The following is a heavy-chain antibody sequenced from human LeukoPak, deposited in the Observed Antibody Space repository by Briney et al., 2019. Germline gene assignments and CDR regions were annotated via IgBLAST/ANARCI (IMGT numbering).Heavy chain of an antibody. CDR3: AKPLDFWSGYQDPNYYYGMDV. D-gene: IGHD3-3*01. V-gene: IGHV3-23*01. J-gene: IGHJ6*02. CDR1: GFTFSSYA. Sequence: PGGSLRLSCAASGFTFSSYAMSWVRQAPGKGLEWVSAISGSGGSTYYADSVKGRFTISRDNSKNTLYLQMNSLRAEDTAVYYCAKPLDFWSGYQDPNYYYGMDVWGQGTTVTVSS. CDR2: ISGSGGST.